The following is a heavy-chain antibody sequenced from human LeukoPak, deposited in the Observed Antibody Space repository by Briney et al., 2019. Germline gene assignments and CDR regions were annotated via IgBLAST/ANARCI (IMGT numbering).Heavy chain of an antibody. V-gene: IGHV1-69*04. J-gene: IGHJ4*02. Sequence: GGSLRLSCAASGFTFSSYAISWVRQAPGQGLEWMGRIIPILGIANYAQKFQGRVTITADKSTSTAYMELSSLRSEDTAVYYCAREAEWPSYYFDYWGQGTLVTVSS. CDR3: AREAEWPSYYFDY. CDR1: GFTFSSYA. D-gene: IGHD3-3*01. CDR2: IIPILGIA.